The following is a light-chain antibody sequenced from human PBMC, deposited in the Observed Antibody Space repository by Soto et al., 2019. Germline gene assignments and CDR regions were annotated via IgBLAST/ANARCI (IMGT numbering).Light chain of an antibody. CDR3: QQYYSTPPSYT. CDR2: WAS. J-gene: IGKJ2*01. CDR1: QSVLYSSNNKNY. V-gene: IGKV4-1*01. Sequence: DIVMTQSPDSLAVSLGERATINCKSSQSVLYSSNNKNYLAWYQQKPGQPPKLLIYWASTRESGVPDRFSGSGSGTDFTLTISSLQAEDGAVYYCQQYYSTPPSYTFGQGTKLEIK.